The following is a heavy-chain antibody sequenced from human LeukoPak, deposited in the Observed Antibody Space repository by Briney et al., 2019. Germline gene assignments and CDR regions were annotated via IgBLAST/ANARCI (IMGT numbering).Heavy chain of an antibody. Sequence: SETLSHTCTVSGGSISSYYWSWIRQPPGKGLEWIGYIYYSGSTNYNPSLKSRVTISVDTSKNQFSLKLSSVTAADTAVYYCARVWSDSSGYYIYYFDYWGQGTLVTVS. J-gene: IGHJ4*02. CDR2: IYYSGST. CDR1: GGSISSYY. V-gene: IGHV4-59*01. CDR3: ARVWSDSSGYYIYYFDY. D-gene: IGHD3-22*01.